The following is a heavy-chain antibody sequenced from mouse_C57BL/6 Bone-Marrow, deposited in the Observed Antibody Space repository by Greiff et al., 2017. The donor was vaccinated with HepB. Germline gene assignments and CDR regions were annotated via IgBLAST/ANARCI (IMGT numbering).Heavy chain of an antibody. J-gene: IGHJ4*01. D-gene: IGHD1-1*01. CDR3: ARDDFHGSFFMDY. Sequence: DVQLQESGPGLVKPSQSLSLTCSVTGYSITSGYYWNWIRQFPGNKLEWMGYISYDGSNNYNPSLKNRISITRDTSKNQFFLKLNSVTTEDTATYYCARDDFHGSFFMDYWGQGTSVTVSS. CDR2: ISYDGSN. V-gene: IGHV3-6*01. CDR1: GYSITSGYY.